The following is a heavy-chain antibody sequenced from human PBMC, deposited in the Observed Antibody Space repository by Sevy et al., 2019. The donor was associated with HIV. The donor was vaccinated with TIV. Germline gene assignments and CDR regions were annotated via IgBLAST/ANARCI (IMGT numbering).Heavy chain of an antibody. CDR3: ARDGYNWIPFDR. J-gene: IGHJ5*02. Sequence: GGSLRLSCVASGFTLNSYAMSWVRQAPGKGLEWISDISGTGGRTNNADSVVGRFTISRDSSKNTLYLQMNSLRAEDTAIYYCARDGYNWIPFDRWGQGTLVTVSS. CDR1: GFTLNSYA. D-gene: IGHD1-20*01. CDR2: ISGTGGRT. V-gene: IGHV3-23*01.